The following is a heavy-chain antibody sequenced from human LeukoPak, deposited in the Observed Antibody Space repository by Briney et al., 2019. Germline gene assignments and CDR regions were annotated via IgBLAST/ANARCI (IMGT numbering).Heavy chain of an antibody. V-gene: IGHV3-21*01. CDR3: ARAPLYCSGGSCYGLDY. CDR2: ISSSSSCI. J-gene: IGHJ4*02. Sequence: GGSLRLSCAASGFTFSSYSMNWVRQAPGKGLEWVSSISSSSSCIYYADSVKGRFTISRDNAKNSLYLQMDSLRAEDTAVYYCARAPLYCSGGSCYGLDYWGQGTLVTVSS. D-gene: IGHD2-15*01. CDR1: GFTFSSYS.